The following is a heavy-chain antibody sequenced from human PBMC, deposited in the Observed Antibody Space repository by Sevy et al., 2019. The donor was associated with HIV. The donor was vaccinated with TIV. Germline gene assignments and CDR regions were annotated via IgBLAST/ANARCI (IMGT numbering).Heavy chain of an antibody. Sequence: SETLSLTCSVSGGSISSYFWTWVRQSPGKGLEWIGNIYFTGNTDYSPSLKSRLTLSLDTSKSQFSLTLKSVTAADTAIYFCARDSTTRPRVLDYWGQGTLVTVSS. CDR1: GGSISSYF. CDR2: IYFTGNT. CDR3: ARDSTTRPRVLDY. J-gene: IGHJ4*02. D-gene: IGHD1-1*01. V-gene: IGHV4-59*01.